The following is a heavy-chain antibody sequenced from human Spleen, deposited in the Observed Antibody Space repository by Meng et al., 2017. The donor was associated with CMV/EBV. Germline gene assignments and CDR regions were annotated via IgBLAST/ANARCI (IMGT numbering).Heavy chain of an antibody. D-gene: IGHD2-2*01. V-gene: IGHV1-18*01. CDR1: GYTFTSYG. J-gene: IGHJ6*02. CDR3: ARDDLGYCSSTSCYPMDV. CDR2: ISGYNGNT. Sequence: ASVKVSCKASGYTFTSYGISWVRQAPGQGFEWMGWISGYNGNTNYVQKLQGRVTMTTDTSTSTAYMELRSLRSDDTAVYYCARDDLGYCSSTSCYPMDVWGQGTTVTVSS.